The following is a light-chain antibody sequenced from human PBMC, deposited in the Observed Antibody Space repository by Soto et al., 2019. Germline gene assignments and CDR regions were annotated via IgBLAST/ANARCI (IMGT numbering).Light chain of an antibody. CDR2: GAS. Sequence: EIVMTQSPTTLSVSPGERATLSCRASQSVSSYLAWYQHKPGQAPRLLIYGASTRLTGIPARFSGSGYGTEFTLTISRLQSEDFAVCYCQQYNNWPRTFGQGTRVEIK. CDR3: QQYNNWPRT. J-gene: IGKJ1*01. CDR1: QSVSSY. V-gene: IGKV3-15*01.